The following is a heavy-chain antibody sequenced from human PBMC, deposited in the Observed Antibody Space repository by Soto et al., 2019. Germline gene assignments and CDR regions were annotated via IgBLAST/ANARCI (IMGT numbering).Heavy chain of an antibody. D-gene: IGHD1-1*01. CDR3: ARDPFPGDTTGTTLRGMDV. J-gene: IGHJ6*02. Sequence: QVQLVESGGGVVQPGRSLRLSCAASGFTFSSYGMHWVRQAPGKGLEWVAVIWYDGSNKYYADSVKGRFTISRDNSKNPLYLQMSRLKDEDTAVYYCARDPFPGDTTGTTLRGMDVWGQGTTVTVSS. CDR2: IWYDGSNK. CDR1: GFTFSSYG. V-gene: IGHV3-33*01.